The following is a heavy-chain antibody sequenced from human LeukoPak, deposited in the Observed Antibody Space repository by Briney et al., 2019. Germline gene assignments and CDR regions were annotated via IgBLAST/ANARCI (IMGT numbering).Heavy chain of an antibody. CDR1: GYTLTELS. CDR2: FDPEDGET. V-gene: IGHV1-24*01. Sequence: ASVKVSCKVSGYTLTELSMHWVRQAPGKGLEWMGGFDPEDGETIYAQKFQGRVTMTEDTSTDTAYMELSSLRSEDTAVYYCATDPSGIVATTWAFDYWGQGTLVTVSS. CDR3: ATDPSGIVATTWAFDY. J-gene: IGHJ4*02. D-gene: IGHD5-12*01.